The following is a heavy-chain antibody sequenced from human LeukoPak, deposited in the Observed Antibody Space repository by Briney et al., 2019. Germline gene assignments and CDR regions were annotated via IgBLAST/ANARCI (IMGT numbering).Heavy chain of an antibody. J-gene: IGHJ4*02. V-gene: IGHV1-2*02. D-gene: IGHD3-10*01. CDR3: ARVVARITMVRGVVPGDY. CDR1: GYTFTVYY. CDR2: INPNSGGT. Sequence: ASVKVSCKASGYTFTVYYMHWVRQAPGQGLEWMGWINPNSGGTNYAQKFQGRVTMTRDTSISTAYMELSRLRSDDTAVYYCARVVARITMVRGVVPGDYWGQGTLVTVSS.